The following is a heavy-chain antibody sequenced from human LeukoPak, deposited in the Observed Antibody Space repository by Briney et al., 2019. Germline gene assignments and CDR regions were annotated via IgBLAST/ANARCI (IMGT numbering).Heavy chain of an antibody. V-gene: IGHV3-38-3*01. CDR2: ISGGST. CDR1: GFTVSSNE. J-gene: IGHJ4*02. D-gene: IGHD6-13*01. Sequence: AGGSLRLSCAASGFTVSSNEMSWVRQAPGKGLEWVSSISGGSTYYADSRKGRFTISRDNSKNTLYLQMNSLRAEDTAVYYCARGGEQQLVQIGYWGQGTLVTVSS. CDR3: ARGGEQQLVQIGY.